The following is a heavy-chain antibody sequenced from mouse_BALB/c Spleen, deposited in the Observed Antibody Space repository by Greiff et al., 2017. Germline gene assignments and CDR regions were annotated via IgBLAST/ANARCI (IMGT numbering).Heavy chain of an antibody. J-gene: IGHJ4*01. CDR1: GFNIKDTY. D-gene: IGHD2-4*01. CDR3: ARSLYDYDSYYYAMDY. V-gene: IGHV14-3*02. Sequence: EVQLVESGAELVKPGASVKLSCTASGFNIKDTYMHWVKQRPEQGLEWIGRIDPANGNTKYDPKFQGKATITADTSSNTAYLQLSSLTSEDTAVYYCARSLYDYDSYYYAMDYWGQGTSVTVSS. CDR2: IDPANGNT.